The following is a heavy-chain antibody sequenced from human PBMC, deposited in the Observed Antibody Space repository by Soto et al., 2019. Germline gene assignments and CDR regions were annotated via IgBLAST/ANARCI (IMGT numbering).Heavy chain of an antibody. CDR1: GGSISSGDYY. Sequence: QVQLQESGPGLVKPSQTLSLTCTVSGGSISSGDYYWRWIRQPPGKGLEWIGYIYYSGSTYYNPSLKSRVTISVDTSKNQFALKLSALTAAYTAVYYCARVYSGDRSGYYLFDYWGQGTRVTVSS. V-gene: IGHV4-30-4*01. CDR2: IYYSGST. D-gene: IGHD3-22*01. J-gene: IGHJ4*02. CDR3: ARVYSGDRSGYYLFDY.